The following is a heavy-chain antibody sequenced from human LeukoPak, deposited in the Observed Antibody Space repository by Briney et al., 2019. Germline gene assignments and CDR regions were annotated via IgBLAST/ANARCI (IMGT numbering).Heavy chain of an antibody. CDR1: GFPFSQHG. CDR3: VAVLVPAAFWHFDV. J-gene: IGHJ4*02. D-gene: IGHD2-2*01. V-gene: IGHV3-33*01. Sequence: GTSLRLSCATSGFPFSQHGYHWVRQAPGKGLEWTAVIWVDGTRKYYADSVEGRFTISRDNSKSTLYLQIDSLRPEDTAVYYCVAVLVPAAFWHFDVWGQGTLVTVSS. CDR2: IWVDGTRK.